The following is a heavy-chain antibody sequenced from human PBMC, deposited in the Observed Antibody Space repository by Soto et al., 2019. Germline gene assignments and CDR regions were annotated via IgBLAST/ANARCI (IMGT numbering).Heavy chain of an antibody. J-gene: IGHJ3*02. CDR1: GGSISSSSYY. CDR2: IYYSGST. D-gene: IGHD2-8*01. Sequence: PSETLSLTCTVSGGSISSSSYYWGWIRQPPGKGLEWIGSIYYSGSTYYNPSLKSRVTISVDTSKNQFSLKLSSVTAADTAVYYCARHLTMALADAFDIWGQGTMVTVSS. V-gene: IGHV4-39*01. CDR3: ARHLTMALADAFDI.